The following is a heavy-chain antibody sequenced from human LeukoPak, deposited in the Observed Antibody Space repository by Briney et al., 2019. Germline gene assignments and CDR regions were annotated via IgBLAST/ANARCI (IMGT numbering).Heavy chain of an antibody. D-gene: IGHD3-10*01. CDR3: AKDHTPFGSGSYSTRYYGMDV. CDR1: GFTFSDYY. V-gene: IGHV3-23*01. CDR2: ISGSAAST. Sequence: GGSLRLSCAASGFTFSDYYMSWIRQAPGKGLEWVSIISGSAASTDYADSVKGRFAISRDNSRTTLYLQVNSLRAEDTAVYFCAKDHTPFGSGSYSTRYYGMDVWGQGTTVIVSS. J-gene: IGHJ6*02.